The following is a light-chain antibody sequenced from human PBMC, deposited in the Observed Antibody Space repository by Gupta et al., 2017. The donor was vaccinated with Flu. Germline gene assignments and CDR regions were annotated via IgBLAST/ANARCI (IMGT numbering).Light chain of an antibody. Sequence: IGRKSVHWYQQKTGQDPVLVVHDDTKRPSGIPDRFSGSNSGDTATLTITRVEDGDEADYYCHVWSRTSRQDHWVFGGGTKLTVL. CDR2: DDT. CDR3: HVWSRTSRQDHWV. V-gene: IGLV3-21*02. J-gene: IGLJ3*02. CDR1: IGRKS.